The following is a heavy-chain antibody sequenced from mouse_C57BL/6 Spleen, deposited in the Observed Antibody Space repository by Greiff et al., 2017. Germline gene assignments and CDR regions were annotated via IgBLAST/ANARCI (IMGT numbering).Heavy chain of an antibody. CDR1: GYSFTDYN. CDR2: INPNYGTT. D-gene: IGHD2-1*01. Sequence: VQLQQSGPELVKPGASVKISCKASGYSFTDYNMNWVKQSNGKSLEWIGVINPNYGTTSYNQKFKGKATLTVDQSSSTAYMQLNSLTSEDSAVYYGAGPINYEGYFDVWGTGTTVTVSS. CDR3: AGPINYEGYFDV. V-gene: IGHV1-39*01. J-gene: IGHJ1*03.